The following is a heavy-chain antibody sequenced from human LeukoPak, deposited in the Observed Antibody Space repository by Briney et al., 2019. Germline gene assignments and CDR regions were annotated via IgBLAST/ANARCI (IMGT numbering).Heavy chain of an antibody. V-gene: IGHV3-53*01. D-gene: IGHD5-18*01. J-gene: IGHJ4*02. CDR3: ARGYSYGYFDY. CDR1: GFTVSSNY. Sequence: GGSLRLSCAASGFTVSSNYMSWVRQAPGRGLEWVSVIYTVGSTYYAESVKGRFTISRDNSKNTLYLQMNSLRAEDTAVYYCARGYSYGYFDYWGQGTLVTVSS. CDR2: IYTVGST.